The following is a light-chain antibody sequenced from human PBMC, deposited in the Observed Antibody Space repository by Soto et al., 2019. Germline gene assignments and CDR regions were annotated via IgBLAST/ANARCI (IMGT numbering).Light chain of an antibody. CDR1: SSNIGAGYD. J-gene: IGLJ1*01. V-gene: IGLV1-40*01. CDR2: DNN. CDR3: QSYDRSLSGNV. Sequence: VLTQPPSVSGAPGQRGTISCTGSSSNIGAGYDVHWYQQLPGTAPKLLIYDNNNRPSGVPDRFSGSKSGTSASLAITGLQAEDEADYYCQSYDRSLSGNVFGTGTKVTVL.